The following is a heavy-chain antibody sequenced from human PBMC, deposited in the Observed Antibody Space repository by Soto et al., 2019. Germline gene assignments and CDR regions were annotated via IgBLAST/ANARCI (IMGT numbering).Heavy chain of an antibody. CDR1: GFTFSSYG. CDR2: ISYDGSNK. D-gene: IGHD5-12*01. CDR3: AKDSAGDSGYEWGYYFDY. V-gene: IGHV3-30*18. J-gene: IGHJ4*02. Sequence: GGSLRLSCAASGFTFSSYGMHWVRQAPGKGLEWVAVISYDGSNKYYADSVKGRFTISRDNSKNTLYLQMNSLRAEDTAVYYCAKDSAGDSGYEWGYYFDYWGQGTLVTVSS.